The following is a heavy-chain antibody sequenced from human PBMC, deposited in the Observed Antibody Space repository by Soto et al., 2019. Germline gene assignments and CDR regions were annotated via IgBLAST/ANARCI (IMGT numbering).Heavy chain of an antibody. D-gene: IGHD2-15*01. Sequence: QVQLVQSGAEVKKPGASVKVSCKASGYTFTSYDINWVRQATGQGLEWMGWMNPNSGNTAYAQKFQGRVTMTRNTSISTAYMELSSLRSEHTAVYYCARDRGCSGSSCYFFDYWGQGTLVTVSS. V-gene: IGHV1-8*01. J-gene: IGHJ4*02. CDR1: GYTFTSYD. CDR2: MNPNSGNT. CDR3: ARDRGCSGSSCYFFDY.